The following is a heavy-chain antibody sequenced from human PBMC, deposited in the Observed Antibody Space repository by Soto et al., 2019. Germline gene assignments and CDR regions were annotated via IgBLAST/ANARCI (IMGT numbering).Heavy chain of an antibody. V-gene: IGHV4-4*02. Sequence: PSETLSLTCAASGGSISSSNWWSWVRQPPGKGLEWIGEIYHSGSTNYNPSLKSRVTISVDKSKNQFSLKLSSVTAADTAVYYCARGSQGYYYGMDVWGQGTRVTVSS. J-gene: IGHJ6*02. CDR2: IYHSGST. CDR3: ARGSQGYYYGMDV. CDR1: GGSISSSNW.